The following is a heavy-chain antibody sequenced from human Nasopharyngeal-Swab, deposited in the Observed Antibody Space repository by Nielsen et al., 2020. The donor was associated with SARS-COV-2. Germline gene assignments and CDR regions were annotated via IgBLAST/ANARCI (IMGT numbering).Heavy chain of an antibody. V-gene: IGHV2-26*01. Sequence: WIRQPPGKALEWLAHIFSNEKKSYNSSLKTRVTISKDTSKSQVVLTITNMDPVDTATYYCARIVDYYGPGSFPFFDFWGQGIPVTVSS. CDR3: ARIVDYYGPGSFPFFDF. D-gene: IGHD3-10*01. J-gene: IGHJ4*02. CDR2: IFSNEKK.